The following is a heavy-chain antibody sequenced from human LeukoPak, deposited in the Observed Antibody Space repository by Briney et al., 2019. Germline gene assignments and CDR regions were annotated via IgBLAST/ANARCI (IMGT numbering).Heavy chain of an antibody. CDR3: ARADALVELGY. CDR2: ISYDGSNK. D-gene: IGHD3-3*02. V-gene: IGHV3-30*04. CDR1: GFTFSSYA. Sequence: GRSLRLSCAASGFTFSSYAMHGVRQAPGKGLEWVAVISYDGSNKYYADSVKGRFTISRDNSKNTLYLQMNSLRAEDTAVYYCARADALVELGYWGQGTLVTVSS. J-gene: IGHJ4*02.